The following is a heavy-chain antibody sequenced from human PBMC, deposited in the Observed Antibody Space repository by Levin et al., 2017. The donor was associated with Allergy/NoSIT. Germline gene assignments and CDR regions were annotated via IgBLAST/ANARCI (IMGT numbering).Heavy chain of an antibody. CDR1: GCTFSSYA. CDR3: ARGYCSGGSWPPPSSYYYYYYGMDV. D-gene: IGHD2-15*01. J-gene: IGHJ6*02. V-gene: IGHV1-69*13. Sequence: SVKVSCKASGCTFSSYAISWVRQAPGQGLEWMGGIIPIFGTANYAQKFQGRVTITADESTSTAYMELSSLRSEDTAVYYCARGYCSGGSWPPPSSYYYYYYGMDVWGQGNTVTVSS. CDR2: IIPIFGTA.